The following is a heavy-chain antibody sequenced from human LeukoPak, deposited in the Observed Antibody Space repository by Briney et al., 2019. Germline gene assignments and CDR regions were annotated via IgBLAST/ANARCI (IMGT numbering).Heavy chain of an antibody. Sequence: GGSLRLSCAASGFTFSSYAMSWVRQAPGKGLERVSAISGSGGSTYYADSVKGRFTISRDNSKNTLYLQMNSLRAEDTAVYYCAKFIMVKGPPTTPPVIDYWGQGTLVTVSS. CDR1: GFTFSSYA. CDR3: AKFIMVKGPPTTPPVIDY. V-gene: IGHV3-23*01. J-gene: IGHJ4*02. D-gene: IGHD3-10*01. CDR2: ISGSGGST.